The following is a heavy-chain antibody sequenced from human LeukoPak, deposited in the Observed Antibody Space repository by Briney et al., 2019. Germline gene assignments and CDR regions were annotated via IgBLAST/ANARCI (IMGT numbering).Heavy chain of an antibody. CDR2: ISGSGGGT. CDR1: GFTVSTAA. J-gene: IGHJ4*02. D-gene: IGHD1-7*01. V-gene: IGHV3-23*01. Sequence: GGSLILSCGAAGFTVSTAAMSWVRQAPGKVLEWVSGISGSGGGTYYADAVKRRFSISRHISNNTLYLQMHSLRAEDTAIYYCAKDGKTRNWNYFQAKPVYWGQGTLVTVSS. CDR3: AKDGKTRNWNYFQAKPVY.